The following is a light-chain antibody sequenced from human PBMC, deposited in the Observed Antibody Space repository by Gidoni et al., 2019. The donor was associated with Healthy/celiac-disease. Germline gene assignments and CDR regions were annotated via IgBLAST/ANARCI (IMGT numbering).Light chain of an antibody. CDR3: QQYDNLMCS. Sequence: DIQMTQSPSSLSASVGDRVTITCQASQDISNYLNWYQQKPGKAPKLLIYDASNLETGVPSRFSGSGSGTDFTFTISSLPPEDIATYYCQQYDNLMCSFGQGTKLEIK. CDR1: QDISNY. J-gene: IGKJ2*04. V-gene: IGKV1-33*01. CDR2: DAS.